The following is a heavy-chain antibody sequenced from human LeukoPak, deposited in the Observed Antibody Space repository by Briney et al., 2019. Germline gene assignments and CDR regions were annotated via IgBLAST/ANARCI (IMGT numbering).Heavy chain of an antibody. Sequence: GESLKISCKGSGYSFTSYWIGWVRQMPGKGLEWMGIIYPGDSDTRDSPSFQGQVTISVDKSISTAYLQWSSLKASDTAMYYCARARGNSWSYFDSWGQGTLVTVSS. CDR1: GYSFTSYW. CDR3: ARARGNSWSYFDS. V-gene: IGHV5-51*01. J-gene: IGHJ4*02. D-gene: IGHD6-13*01. CDR2: IYPGDSDT.